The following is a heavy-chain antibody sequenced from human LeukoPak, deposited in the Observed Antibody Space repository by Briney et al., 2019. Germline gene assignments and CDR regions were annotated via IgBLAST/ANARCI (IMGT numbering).Heavy chain of an antibody. CDR3: ATDYQLLSPVFGY. CDR2: IYTSGST. D-gene: IGHD2-2*01. Sequence: SETLSLTCTVSGGSISSGSYFWSWIRQPAGKGLEWIGRIYTSGSTNYNPSLKSRVTISVDTSKNQFSLKLSSVTAADTAVYYCATDYQLLSPVFGYWGQGTLVTVSS. CDR1: GGSISSGSYF. V-gene: IGHV4-61*02. J-gene: IGHJ4*02.